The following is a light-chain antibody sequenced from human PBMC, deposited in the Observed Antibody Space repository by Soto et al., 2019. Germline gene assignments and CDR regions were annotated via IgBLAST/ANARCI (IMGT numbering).Light chain of an antibody. CDR1: NIGSGS. V-gene: IGLV3-21*02. CDR2: DYN. Sequence: SYELTQPPSVSVAPGQTASITCGGANIGSGSVHWYQQKPGQAPVLVVYDYNDRPSGIPERFSGSNSGNTATLTISRVEAGDEGDYYCQVWDSSRDHPWVFGGGTKLTVL. CDR3: QVWDSSRDHPWV. J-gene: IGLJ3*02.